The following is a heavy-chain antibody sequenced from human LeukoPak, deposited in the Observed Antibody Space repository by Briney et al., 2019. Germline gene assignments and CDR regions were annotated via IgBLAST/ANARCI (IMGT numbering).Heavy chain of an antibody. CDR2: IRSKANSYAT. V-gene: IGHV3-73*01. CDR1: GFTFSGSA. D-gene: IGHD3-16*01. J-gene: IGHJ6*03. Sequence: GGSLRLSCAASGFTFSGSAMHWVRQASGKGLEWVGRIRSKANSYATAYAASVKGRFTISRDDSKNTAYLQMNSLKTEDTAVYYCTRLSRAYPYYYYMDVWGKGTTVTISS. CDR3: TRLSRAYPYYYYMDV.